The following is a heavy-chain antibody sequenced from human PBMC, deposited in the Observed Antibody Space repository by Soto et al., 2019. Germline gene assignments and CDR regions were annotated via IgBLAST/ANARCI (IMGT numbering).Heavy chain of an antibody. CDR2: IYSGGST. V-gene: IGHV3-66*01. Sequence: GGSLRLSCAASGFTVSSNYMSWVRQAPGKGLEWVSVIYSGGSTYYADSVKGRFTISRDNSKNTMYLQMNSLRAEDTAVYYCARGRDYGEHFDYWGQGTLVTVSS. J-gene: IGHJ4*02. CDR1: GFTVSSNY. D-gene: IGHD4-17*01. CDR3: ARGRDYGEHFDY.